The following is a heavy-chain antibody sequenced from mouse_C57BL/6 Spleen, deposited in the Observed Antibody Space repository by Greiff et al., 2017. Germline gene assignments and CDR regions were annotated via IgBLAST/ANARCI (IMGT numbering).Heavy chain of an antibody. D-gene: IGHD4-1*02. V-gene: IGHV3-6*01. J-gene: IGHJ2*01. CDR3: ARAPTGFDY. CDR1: GYSITSGYY. Sequence: EVQLQQSGPGLVKPSQSLSLTCSVTGYSITSGYYWTWIRQFPGNKLEWMGYISYDGSNNYNPSLKNRISITRDTSKNQFFLKLNSVTTEDTATYYCARAPTGFDYWGQGTTLTVSS. CDR2: ISYDGSN.